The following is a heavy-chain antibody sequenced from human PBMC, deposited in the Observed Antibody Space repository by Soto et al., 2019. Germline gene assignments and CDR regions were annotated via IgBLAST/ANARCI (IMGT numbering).Heavy chain of an antibody. Sequence: ASVKVSFKASGYTFTSYGISWVRQAPGQGLEWMGWISAYNGNTNYAQKLQGRVTMTTDTSTSTAYMELRSLRSDDTAVYYFAREREGGYRDYFDYWGQGTLVTVSS. V-gene: IGHV1-18*01. CDR2: ISAYNGNT. CDR1: GYTFTSYG. D-gene: IGHD6-25*01. CDR3: AREREGGYRDYFDY. J-gene: IGHJ4*02.